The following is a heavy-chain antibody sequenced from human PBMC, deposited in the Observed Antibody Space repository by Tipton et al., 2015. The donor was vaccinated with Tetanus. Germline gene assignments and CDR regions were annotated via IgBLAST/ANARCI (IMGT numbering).Heavy chain of an antibody. D-gene: IGHD2-2*01. CDR3: ARGGCSSSSCYGVNYGLDV. CDR2: IHPDGSTT. CDR1: GFTFSNYW. J-gene: IGHJ6*02. Sequence: SLRLSCAASGFTFSNYWLHWVRQAPGEGLGWVSRIHPDGSTTTYADSVKGRFTISRDNAKNTVFLQMNSLRDEDTAVYYCARGGCSSSSCYGVNYGLDVWGQGTTVSVSS. V-gene: IGHV3-74*01.